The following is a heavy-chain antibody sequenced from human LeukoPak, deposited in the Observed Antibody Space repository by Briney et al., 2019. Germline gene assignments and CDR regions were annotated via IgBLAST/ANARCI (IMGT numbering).Heavy chain of an antibody. CDR1: GGSFSSHY. CDR2: INHSGST. Sequence: NPSETLSLTCAVYGGSFSSHYWSWIRQPPGKGLEWIGEINHSGSTNYNPSLKSRVTISVDTSKNQFSLKLSSVTAADTAVYYCARNYYGSGSFFDYWGQGTLVTVSS. J-gene: IGHJ4*02. CDR3: ARNYYGSGSFFDY. V-gene: IGHV4-34*01. D-gene: IGHD3-10*01.